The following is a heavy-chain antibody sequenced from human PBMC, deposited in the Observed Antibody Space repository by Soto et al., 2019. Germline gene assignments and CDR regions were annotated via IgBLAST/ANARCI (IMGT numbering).Heavy chain of an antibody. D-gene: IGHD1-7*01. CDR2: IVPLLGRA. CDR3: VRGRGKSGTT. Sequence: QVHLVQSEPEVKKPGSSVKVSCETSGDTSRSYVISWVRQAPVQGLEWMGGIVPLLGRATYAQNFQGRVTITADTSTPTAYMELTSLRSEDTDVYYCVRGRGKSGTTWGQGTLVTVSS. V-gene: IGHV1-69*06. CDR1: GDTSRSYV. J-gene: IGHJ5*02.